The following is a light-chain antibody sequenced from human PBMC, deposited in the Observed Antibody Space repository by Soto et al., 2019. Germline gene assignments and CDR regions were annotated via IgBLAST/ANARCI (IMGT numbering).Light chain of an antibody. CDR2: AAS. V-gene: IGKV1-27*01. CDR3: QKYNSSPPRFT. CDR1: QGISNY. Sequence: DIQMTQSPSSLSASVGDRVTITCRASQGISNYLAWYQQKPGKVPTLLIYAASTLQSGVRSRFSGSGSGTDFTLTISSLQPQDVATYYYQKYNSSPPRFTFGHGTKVDIK. J-gene: IGKJ3*01.